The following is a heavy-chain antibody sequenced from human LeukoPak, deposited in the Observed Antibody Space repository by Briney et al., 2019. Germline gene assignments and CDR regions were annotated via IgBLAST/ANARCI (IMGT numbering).Heavy chain of an antibody. D-gene: IGHD3-22*01. CDR3: AIEPCVDTSGYPRQAFDG. CDR2: INLNTGGT. V-gene: IGHV1-2*06. Sequence: ASVKVSCKASTDTFTDYYLHWVRQAPGQGPEWMGRINLNTGGTNYAHKFRDRVTMTRDTSISTAYMELGSLRSDDTACYLCAIEPCVDTSGYPRQAFDGWGGGTMVSVCS. J-gene: IGHJ3*01. CDR1: TDTFTDYY.